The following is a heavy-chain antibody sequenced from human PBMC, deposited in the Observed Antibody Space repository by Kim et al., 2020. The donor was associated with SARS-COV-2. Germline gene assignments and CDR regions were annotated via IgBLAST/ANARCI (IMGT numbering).Heavy chain of an antibody. V-gene: IGHV1-18*01. CDR1: GYTFTSYG. J-gene: IGHJ6*02. D-gene: IGHD2-15*01. CDR3: ARDRGVVVVAATRDYYYGMDV. CDR2: ISAYNGNT. Sequence: ASVKVSCKASGYTFTSYGISWVRQAPGQGLEWMGWISAYNGNTNYAQKLQGRVTMTTDTSTSTAYMELRSLRSDYTAVYYCARDRGVVVVAATRDYYYGMDVWGQGTTVTVSS.